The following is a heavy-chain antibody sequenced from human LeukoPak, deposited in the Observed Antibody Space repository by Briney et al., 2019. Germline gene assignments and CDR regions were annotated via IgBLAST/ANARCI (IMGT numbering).Heavy chain of an antibody. Sequence: ASVKVSCKASEGTFSSYAISWVRQAPGQGLEWMGRIIPIFGTANYAQKFQGRVTITTDESTSTAYMELSSLRSEDTAVYYCARSRATMGLDQDYWGQGTLVTVSS. CDR2: IIPIFGTA. D-gene: IGHD4/OR15-4a*01. V-gene: IGHV1-69*05. CDR1: EGTFSSYA. J-gene: IGHJ4*02. CDR3: ARSRATMGLDQDY.